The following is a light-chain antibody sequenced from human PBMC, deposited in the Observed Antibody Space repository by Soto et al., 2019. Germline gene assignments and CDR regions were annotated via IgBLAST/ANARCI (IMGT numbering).Light chain of an antibody. Sequence: DIVMTQSPDSLAVSLGERATINCKSSQSVLYSSNNKNYLAWYQQKPGQPPKLLIYWASTRESVVPDRFSGSGSGTDFTLTISSLHAEDVAVYYCQQYYSTPTWTFGQGTKVEIK. CDR3: QQYYSTPTWT. J-gene: IGKJ1*01. CDR1: QSVLYSSNNKNY. V-gene: IGKV4-1*01. CDR2: WAS.